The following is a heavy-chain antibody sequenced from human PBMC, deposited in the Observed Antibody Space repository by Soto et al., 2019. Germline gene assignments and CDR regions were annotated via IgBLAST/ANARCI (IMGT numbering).Heavy chain of an antibody. Sequence: EVQLVESGGGLVKPGGSLRLSCAASVFTFSNAWMSWVRQAPAKGMEWVGRIKSKTDGGTTDYAAPVKGRFTISRDDSKNTLYLQMNSLKTEDTAVYYCTTDLGSGGYGALDYWGQGTLVTVSS. J-gene: IGHJ4*02. CDR1: VFTFSNAW. CDR2: IKSKTDGGTT. D-gene: IGHD6-19*01. V-gene: IGHV3-15*01. CDR3: TTDLGSGGYGALDY.